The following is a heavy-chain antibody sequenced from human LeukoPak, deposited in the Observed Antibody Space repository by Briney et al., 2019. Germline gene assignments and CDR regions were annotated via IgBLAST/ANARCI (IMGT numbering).Heavy chain of an antibody. J-gene: IGHJ6*02. CDR3: ARSIVFSYYYYYGMDV. D-gene: IGHD2-15*01. Sequence: SETLSLTCTVSGGSISSSSYYWSWIRQPPGKGLEWIGSIYYSGSTYYNPSLKSRVTISVDTSKNQFSLKLSSVTAADTAVYYCARSIVFSYYYYYGMDVWGQGTTVTVSS. CDR1: GGSISSSSYY. CDR2: IYYSGST. V-gene: IGHV4-39*07.